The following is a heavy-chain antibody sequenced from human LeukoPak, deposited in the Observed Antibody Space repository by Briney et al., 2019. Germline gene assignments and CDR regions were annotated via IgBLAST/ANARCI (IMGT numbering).Heavy chain of an antibody. CDR3: TRGGAGRPDY. CDR2: ISGSGGST. D-gene: IGHD3-10*01. CDR1: GFTVRSYA. J-gene: IGHJ4*02. Sequence: PGGSLRLSCAASGFTVRSYAMSWVRQAPGKGLEWVSGISGSGGSTIYADSVRGRFTISRDNAKSSLYLQMSSLRAEDTAVYYCTRGGAGRPDYWGQGTLVTVSS. V-gene: IGHV3-23*01.